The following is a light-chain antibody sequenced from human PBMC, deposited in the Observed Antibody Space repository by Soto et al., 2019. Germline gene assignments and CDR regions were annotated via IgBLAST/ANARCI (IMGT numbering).Light chain of an antibody. CDR1: QSISRY. Sequence: IVLTQSPGTLSLSPGERTTLSCRASQSISRYLAWYQQKPGQGPRLLIYGASSRATGTPDRFSGSRSGTDFTLTINRLEPEDFALYYCQQYGSSPPTFDQGSKVDIK. CDR2: GAS. V-gene: IGKV3-20*01. J-gene: IGKJ1*01. CDR3: QQYGSSPPT.